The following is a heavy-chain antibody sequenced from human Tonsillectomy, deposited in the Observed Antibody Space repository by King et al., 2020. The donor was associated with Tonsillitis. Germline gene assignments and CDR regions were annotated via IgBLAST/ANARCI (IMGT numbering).Heavy chain of an antibody. V-gene: IGHV1-2*02. D-gene: IGHD2-2*01. CDR2: INPNSGGT. J-gene: IGHJ5*02. CDR1: GYTFTGYY. Sequence: QLVQSGAEVKKPGASVKVYCKTSGYTFTGYYMHWVRQAPGQGLEWMGWINPNSGGTNYAQKFQGRVTMTRDTSISTAYMELSRLRSDYTAVYYCARDCAILVIPASCQGVDPWGQGTLVTVSS. CDR3: ARDCAILVIPASCQGVDP.